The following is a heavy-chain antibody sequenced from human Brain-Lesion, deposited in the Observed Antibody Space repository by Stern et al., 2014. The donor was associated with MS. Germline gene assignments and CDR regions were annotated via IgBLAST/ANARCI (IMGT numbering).Heavy chain of an antibody. V-gene: IGHV1-2*02. CDR1: GYIFTGYY. Sequence: VQLVQSGAEVKKPGASVKVSCKTSGYIFTGYYIHWVRQAPGKGLERMAWINPNKGGTKYAQKFQGRVTMSRDTSISTAYVELSSLTSDDTAVYYCARDQRGITIFGVVTDYYYLGMDVWGQGTTVTVSS. CDR3: ARDQRGITIFGVVTDYYYLGMDV. D-gene: IGHD3-3*01. CDR2: INPNKGGT. J-gene: IGHJ6*02.